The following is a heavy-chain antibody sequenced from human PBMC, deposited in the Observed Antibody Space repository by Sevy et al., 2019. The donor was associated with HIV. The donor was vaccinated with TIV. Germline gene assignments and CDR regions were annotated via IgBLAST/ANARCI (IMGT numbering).Heavy chain of an antibody. D-gene: IGHD3-22*01. J-gene: IGHJ4*02. CDR2: ISSGGDGT. Sequence: GGSLRLSCAASGFTFNIYAMSWVRQAPGKGLEWLSAISSGGDGTYYADSVKGRFTISGDNSRNTLYLQMNSLRAEDTAVYYCAKRPYYYYNSDGHLVSSTDEADYWGQGTLVTVSS. V-gene: IGHV3-23*01. CDR3: AKRPYYYYNSDGHLVSSTDEADY. CDR1: GFTFNIYA.